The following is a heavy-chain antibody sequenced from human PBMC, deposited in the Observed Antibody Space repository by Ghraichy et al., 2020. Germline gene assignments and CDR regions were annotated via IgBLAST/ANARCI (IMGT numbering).Heavy chain of an antibody. J-gene: IGHJ4*02. Sequence: ASVKVSCKASGYTFTSYGISWVRQAPGQGLEWMGWISAYNGDTNYAQKLQGRVTMTTDTSTSTAYMELRSLRSDDTAVYYCARDMHSYCSGGSCYSLPGWYYFDYWGQGTLVTVSS. D-gene: IGHD2-15*01. CDR1: GYTFTSYG. CDR3: ARDMHSYCSGGSCYSLPGWYYFDY. CDR2: ISAYNGDT. V-gene: IGHV1-18*01.